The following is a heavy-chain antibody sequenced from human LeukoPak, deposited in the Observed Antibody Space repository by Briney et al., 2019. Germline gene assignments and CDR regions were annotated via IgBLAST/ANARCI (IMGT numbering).Heavy chain of an antibody. D-gene: IGHD6-13*01. J-gene: IGHJ4*02. CDR1: GFTSTSSA. CDR3: AKLGRGGSSWYRCDY. CDR2: IVVVSGNT. Sequence: ASVRDSCKAPGFTSTSSAMHSVRQARGQRLEYIVWIVVVSGNTHYAQKFQGRVTLTTESSPSTPYILIRALRAVTTPVYYRAKLGRGGSSWYRCDYWGQGTLVTVSS. V-gene: IGHV1-58*02.